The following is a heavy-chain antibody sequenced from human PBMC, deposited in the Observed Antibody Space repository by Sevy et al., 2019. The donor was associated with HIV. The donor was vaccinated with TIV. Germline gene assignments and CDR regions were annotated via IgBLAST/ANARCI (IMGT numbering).Heavy chain of an antibody. V-gene: IGHV4-39*01. Sequence: SETLSLTCSVSNASISSSSYYWGWVRQPPGKALEWIGIIYYSVTTYYSPSHKSRVTISVDTSKNQFFLDLRSMTATDTAVYYCVRHSDSRRLSWLDTWGQGILVTVSS. J-gene: IGHJ5*02. CDR2: IYYSVTT. D-gene: IGHD2-15*01. CDR1: NASISSSSYY. CDR3: VRHSDSRRLSWLDT.